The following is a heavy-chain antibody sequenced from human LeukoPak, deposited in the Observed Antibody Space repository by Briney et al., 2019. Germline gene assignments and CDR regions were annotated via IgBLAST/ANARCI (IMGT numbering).Heavy chain of an antibody. V-gene: IGHV3-23*01. D-gene: IGHD1-26*01. CDR3: AKCHSGNYYYGMDV. J-gene: IGHJ6*02. CDR1: GFTFSSYA. CDR2: ISGSGGST. Sequence: PGGSLRLSCAASGFTFSSYAMSWVRQAPGKGLEWVSVISGSGGSTYYADSVEGRFTISRDNSKNTLYLQMNSLRAEDTAVYYCAKCHSGNYYYGMDVWGQGTTVTVSS.